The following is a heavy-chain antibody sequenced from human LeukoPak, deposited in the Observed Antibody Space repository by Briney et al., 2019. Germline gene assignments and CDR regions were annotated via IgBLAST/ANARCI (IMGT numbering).Heavy chain of an antibody. J-gene: IGHJ4*02. D-gene: IGHD3-3*01. CDR1: GFTFSRHG. Sequence: GGSLRLSCAPSGFTFSRHGMHWVRQAPGKGLEWVAIVSNDGSRKYYAHSVEGRFTISRDNSKNTLYLQMDSLRAEDTAVYYCARDRAWNYFDYWGQGTLVTVSS. V-gene: IGHV3-30*03. CDR2: VSNDGSRK. CDR3: ARDRAWNYFDY.